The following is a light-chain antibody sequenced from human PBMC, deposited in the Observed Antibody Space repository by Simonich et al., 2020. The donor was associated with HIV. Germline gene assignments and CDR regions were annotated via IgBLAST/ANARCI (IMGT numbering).Light chain of an antibody. CDR3: QSYDRGNRV. Sequence: NFMLTQPLSVSESPGKTVTISCTRSSGSIASNSVQLYQLRPGSAPTTVIHEDKQRPSVAPDRFSGSIDRSSNSASLTISGLQTEDEADYYCQSYDRGNRVFGGGTKLTVL. CDR2: EDK. CDR1: SGSIASNS. J-gene: IGLJ3*02. V-gene: IGLV6-57*03.